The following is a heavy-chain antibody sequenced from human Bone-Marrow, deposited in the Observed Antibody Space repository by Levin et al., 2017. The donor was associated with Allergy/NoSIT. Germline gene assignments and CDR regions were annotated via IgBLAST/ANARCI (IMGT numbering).Heavy chain of an antibody. J-gene: IGHJ4*02. CDR2: IKQDGSEQ. Sequence: GESLKISCAASGFSFRSFWMSWVRPAPGKGLEWVANIKQDGSEQYYVDSVKGRFTISRDNAENSLYLQMNSLRVEDTAVYYCAKTSRSATDTDYWGQGTLVTVSS. CDR3: AKTSRSATDTDY. D-gene: IGHD6-13*01. V-gene: IGHV3-7*01. CDR1: GFSFRSFW.